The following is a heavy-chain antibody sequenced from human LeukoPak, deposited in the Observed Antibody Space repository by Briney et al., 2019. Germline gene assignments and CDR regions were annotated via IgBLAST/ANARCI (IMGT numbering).Heavy chain of an antibody. CDR2: INPSGGST. V-gene: IGHV1-46*01. J-gene: IGHJ4*02. D-gene: IGHD2-15*01. Sequence: GASVKVSCKASGYTFTSYYMHWVRQAPGQGLEWMGIINPSGGSTSYAQKFQGRVTMTRDTSTSTVYMELSSLRSEDTAVYYCATWSSDSRYCSGGSCYSEAPAIDYWGQGTLVTVSS. CDR1: GYTFTSYY. CDR3: ATWSSDSRYCSGGSCYSEAPAIDY.